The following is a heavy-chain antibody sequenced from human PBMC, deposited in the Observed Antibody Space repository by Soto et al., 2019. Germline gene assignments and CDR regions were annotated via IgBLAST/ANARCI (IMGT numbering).Heavy chain of an antibody. CDR3: TKYTYKSRYAYYGMDV. D-gene: IGHD6-13*01. Sequence: PGGSLRLSCTTSGFTFGDYAMSWSRQAPGKGLEWVGVIRSKAYGGTTDYAASVKGRFTISRDDSKSIAYLQMNSLKSEDTGVYYCTKYTYKSRYAYYGMDVWGHGTKVTVSS. CDR1: GFTFGDYA. V-gene: IGHV3-49*03. J-gene: IGHJ6*02. CDR2: IRSKAYGGTT.